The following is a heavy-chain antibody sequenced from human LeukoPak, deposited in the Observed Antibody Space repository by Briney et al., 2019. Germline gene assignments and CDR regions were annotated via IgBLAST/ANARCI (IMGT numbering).Heavy chain of an antibody. CDR1: GFTFSSYS. Sequence: PGGSLRLSCAASGFTFSSYSMNWVRQAPGKGLEWVSSISSSSSYIYYADSVKGRFTISRDNAKNSLYLQMNGLRAEDTAVYYCARDRGYYDFWSGYLWYNWFDPWGQGTLVTVSS. CDR3: ARDRGYYDFWSGYLWYNWFDP. J-gene: IGHJ5*02. V-gene: IGHV3-21*01. CDR2: ISSSSSYI. D-gene: IGHD3-3*01.